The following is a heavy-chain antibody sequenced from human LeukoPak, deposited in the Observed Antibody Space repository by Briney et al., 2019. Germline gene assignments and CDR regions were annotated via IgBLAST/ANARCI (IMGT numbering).Heavy chain of an antibody. D-gene: IGHD3-9*01. CDR3: ARRSGGPLRYFDWSSPDPIYFDY. CDR1: GFTFSSYW. J-gene: IGHJ4*02. CDR2: IKQDGSEK. Sequence: PGGSLRLSCAASGFTFSSYWMSWVRQAPGKGLEWVANIKQDGSEKYYVDSVKGRFTISRDNAKNSLYLQMNSLRAEDTAVYYCARRSGGPLRYFDWSSPDPIYFDYWGQGTLVTVSS. V-gene: IGHV3-7*01.